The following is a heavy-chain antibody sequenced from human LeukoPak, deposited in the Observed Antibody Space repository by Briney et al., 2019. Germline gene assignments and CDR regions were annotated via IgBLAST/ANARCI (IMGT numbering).Heavy chain of an antibody. J-gene: IGHJ4*02. D-gene: IGHD1-1*01. CDR1: GFTFSSYW. V-gene: IGHV3-74*01. CDR3: AKGNRSGSEN. Sequence: PGGSLRLSCAVSGFTFSSYWMHWVRQAPGKGLVWVSHIKTDGSTTAYADSVKGRFTISRDNSKNTFYVQMNSLRAEDTAVYYCAKGNRSGSENWGQGTLVTVSS. CDR2: IKTDGSTT.